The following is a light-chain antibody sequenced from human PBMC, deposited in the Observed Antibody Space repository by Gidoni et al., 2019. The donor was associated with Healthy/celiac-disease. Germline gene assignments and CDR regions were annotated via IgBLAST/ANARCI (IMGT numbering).Light chain of an antibody. J-gene: IGKJ1*01. CDR2: VAS. CDR1: QSVSSY. CDR3: QQRSNWPPLT. Sequence: EIVLTQSPATLYLSPGESATLACRASQSVSSYVAWYQQKPGQAPRLLIYVASNMATGLPAWFRGSWSGTDFPLPISSLEPEDFAVYYCQQRSNWPPLTFXXXTKVEIK. V-gene: IGKV3-11*01.